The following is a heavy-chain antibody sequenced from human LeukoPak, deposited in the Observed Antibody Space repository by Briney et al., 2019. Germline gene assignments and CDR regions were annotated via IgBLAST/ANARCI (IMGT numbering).Heavy chain of an antibody. CDR1: GGSFSGYY. D-gene: IGHD3-10*01. Sequence: SETLSLTCAVSGGSFSGYYWSWIRQPPGKGLEWIREINHSGSTNYNPSLKSRVTISVDTSKNQFSLKLSSVTAADTAVYYCARSGPVTKIDYWGQGTLVTVSS. CDR3: ARSGPVTKIDY. CDR2: INHSGST. V-gene: IGHV4-34*01. J-gene: IGHJ4*02.